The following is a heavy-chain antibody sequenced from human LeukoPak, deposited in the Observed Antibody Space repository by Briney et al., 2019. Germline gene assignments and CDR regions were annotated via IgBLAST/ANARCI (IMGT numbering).Heavy chain of an antibody. CDR3: ARAGSGYRSGWLEPGY. Sequence: SETLSLTCTVSGGSISSGDYYWSWIRQPPGKGLEWIGCIYYSGSTYYNPSLKSRLTISIDTSKNQFSLKLTSVTAADTAVYYCARAGSGYRSGWLEPGYWGQGTLVTVSS. J-gene: IGHJ4*02. CDR1: GGSISSGDYY. V-gene: IGHV4-30-4*01. D-gene: IGHD6-19*01. CDR2: IYYSGST.